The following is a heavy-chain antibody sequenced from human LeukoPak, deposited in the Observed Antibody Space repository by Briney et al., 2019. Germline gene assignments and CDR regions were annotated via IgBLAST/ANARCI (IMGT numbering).Heavy chain of an antibody. V-gene: IGHV3-11*01. CDR1: GVTLGGFY. CDR2: ISSTGSSI. J-gene: IGHJ5*01. D-gene: IGHD3-10*01. Sequence: GGSPRLSCAGPGVTLGGFYMTWVRQAPREGPGWGSFISSTGSSIYYADSVKGRFTISRDNDENSLFLHMTSLRVEDTAVYYCARQPMIRGVNVFDSWGQGTLAIVSS. CDR3: ARQPMIRGVNVFDS.